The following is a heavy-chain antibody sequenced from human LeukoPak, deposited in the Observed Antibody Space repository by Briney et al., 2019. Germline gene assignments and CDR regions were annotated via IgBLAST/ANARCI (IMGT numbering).Heavy chain of an antibody. Sequence: ASVKVSCKASGYTFTSYDINWVRQATGQGPEWMGWTNPDSGNTGYAQKFQGRVTMTRNTSISTAYMELSSLRTEDTAVYYCARGRHSYESSDYYYEGDAFDIWGQGTMVTVSS. V-gene: IGHV1-8*01. D-gene: IGHD3-22*01. CDR2: TNPDSGNT. J-gene: IGHJ3*02. CDR1: GYTFTSYD. CDR3: ARGRHSYESSDYYYEGDAFDI.